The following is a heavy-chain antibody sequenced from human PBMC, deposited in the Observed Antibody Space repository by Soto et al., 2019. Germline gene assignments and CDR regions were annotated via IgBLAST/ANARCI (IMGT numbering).Heavy chain of an antibody. CDR3: ARLSGYFYETSESGPEYFPH. V-gene: IGHV2-70*04. J-gene: IGHJ1*01. CDR1: GFSLSTSGMR. Sequence: SGPTLVNPTETLTLTCTLSGFSLSTSGMRVSWIRQPPGKALEWLARIDWDGHTVYSPSLKTRLTVSMDTSKNQVVLRMTNMDPVDTATYYCARLSGYFYETSESGPEYFPHWGQGTLVTVSS. CDR2: IDWDGHT. D-gene: IGHD3-3*01.